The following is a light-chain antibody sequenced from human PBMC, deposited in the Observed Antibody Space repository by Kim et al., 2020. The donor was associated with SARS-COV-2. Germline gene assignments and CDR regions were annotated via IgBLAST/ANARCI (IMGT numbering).Light chain of an antibody. J-gene: IGKJ1*01. CDR1: QSVSSY. Sequence: EIVLTQSPATLSLSPGERATLSCRASQSVSSYLAWYQQKPGQAPMLLIYDASNRATGIPARFSGSGSGTDFTLTISSLEPEDFAVYYCQQRSNWWTFGQGTKVDIK. CDR3: QQRSNWWT. CDR2: DAS. V-gene: IGKV3-11*01.